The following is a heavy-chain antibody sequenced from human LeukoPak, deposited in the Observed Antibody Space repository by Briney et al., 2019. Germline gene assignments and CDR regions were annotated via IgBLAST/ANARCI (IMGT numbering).Heavy chain of an antibody. CDR2: IYYSGST. CDR3: ASEPSSTKGDY. CDR1: GGSISSGDCY. D-gene: IGHD2-2*01. V-gene: IGHV4-30-4*08. Sequence: SETLSLTCTVSGGSISSGDCYWSWIRQPPGKGLEWIGYIYYSGSTYYNPSLKSRVTISVDTSKNQFSLKLSSVTAADTAVYYCASEPSSTKGDYWGQGTLVTVSS. J-gene: IGHJ4*02.